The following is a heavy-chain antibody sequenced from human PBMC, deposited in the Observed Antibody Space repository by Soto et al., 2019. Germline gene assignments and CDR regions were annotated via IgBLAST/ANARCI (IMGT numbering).Heavy chain of an antibody. J-gene: IGHJ4*02. CDR2: INPTDGTT. V-gene: IGHV1-46*01. CDR3: ASCVSDGSYGDN. CDR1: GYPFTSYY. Sequence: QVQLVQSEAELRKPGTSVKVSCKTSGYPFTSYYMNWVRQAPGQGLEWMGVINPTDGTTTFAQKFHGRLTMTRDTSTSTVYMGLSSLRFDDTAVYYCASCVSDGSYGDNWGQGTLVAVSS. D-gene: IGHD1-26*01.